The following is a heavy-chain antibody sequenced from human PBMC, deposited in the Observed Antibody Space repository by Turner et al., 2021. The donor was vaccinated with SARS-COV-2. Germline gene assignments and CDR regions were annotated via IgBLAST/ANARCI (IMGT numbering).Heavy chain of an antibody. CDR1: GFSFSNYW. Sequence: EGQLVESGGALVQPGGSLTLSCAASGFSFSNYWMHWVRQVPGKGLVWVSRVNSDGSSTVYADSGRGRFTLSRDNAKNMLYLQMNSLRVDDTAVYYCAGGAVWGQGTMLTVSS. J-gene: IGHJ3*01. V-gene: IGHV3-74*01. CDR2: VNSDGSST. CDR3: AGGAV.